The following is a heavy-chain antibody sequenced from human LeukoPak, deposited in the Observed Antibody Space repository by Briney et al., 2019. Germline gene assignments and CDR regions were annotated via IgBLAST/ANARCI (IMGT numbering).Heavy chain of an antibody. CDR2: IYYSGST. Sequence: SETLSLTCTVSGGSISSSSYYWGWIRQPPGKRLGWIGCIYYSGSTYYNPSLKRRVTISVDTSKNQFSLKLSSVTAADTAVYYCARHGRWLQDFDYWGQGTLVTVSS. V-gene: IGHV4-39*01. CDR3: ARHGRWLQDFDY. J-gene: IGHJ4*02. CDR1: GGSISSSSYY. D-gene: IGHD5-24*01.